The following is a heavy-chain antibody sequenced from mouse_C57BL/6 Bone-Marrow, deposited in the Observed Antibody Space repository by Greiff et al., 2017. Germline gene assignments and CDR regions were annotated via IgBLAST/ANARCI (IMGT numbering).Heavy chain of an antibody. Sequence: QVHVKQSGPELVKPGASVKISCKASGYSFTSYYIHWVKQRPGQGLEWIGWIYPGSGNTKYNEKFKGKATLTADTSSSTAYMQLSSLTSEDSAVYYCARWGYGRSYWYFDVWGTGTTVTVSS. CDR3: ARWGYGRSYWYFDV. D-gene: IGHD1-1*01. V-gene: IGHV1-66*01. CDR2: IYPGSGNT. CDR1: GYSFTSYY. J-gene: IGHJ1*03.